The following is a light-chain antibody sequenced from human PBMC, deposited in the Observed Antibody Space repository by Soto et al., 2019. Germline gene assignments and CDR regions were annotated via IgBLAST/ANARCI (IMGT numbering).Light chain of an antibody. CDR3: QQSYSTPLT. Sequence: IQMTQSPSSLSASLRDRVTITCRASQTIATYLNWYQQKPGEAPKLLIYNASNLQSGVPTRFSGSGSGTDFTLTITSLQPEDSATYYCQQSYSTPLTFGPGTKVDI. CDR2: NAS. J-gene: IGKJ3*01. CDR1: QTIATY. V-gene: IGKV1-39*01.